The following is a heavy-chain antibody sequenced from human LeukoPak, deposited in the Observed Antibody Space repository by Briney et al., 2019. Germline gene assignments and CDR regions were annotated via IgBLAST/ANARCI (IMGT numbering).Heavy chain of an antibody. D-gene: IGHD3-9*01. CDR2: INPNSGGT. CDR1: GYTFTGYY. J-gene: IGHJ4*02. CDR3: AGTLDIGRYYDILTGYYDPYYFDY. V-gene: IGHV1-2*02. Sequence: ASVTVSCKASGYTFTGYYMHWVRQAPGQGLEWMGWINPNSGGTNYAQKFQGRVTMTRDTSISTAYMELSRLRSDDTAVYYCAGTLDIGRYYDILTGYYDPYYFDYWGQGTLVTVSS.